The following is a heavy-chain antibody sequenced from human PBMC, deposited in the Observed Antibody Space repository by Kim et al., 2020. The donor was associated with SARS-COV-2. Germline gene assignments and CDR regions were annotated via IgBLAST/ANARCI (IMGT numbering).Heavy chain of an antibody. V-gene: IGHV3-30*04. J-gene: IGHJ3*02. D-gene: IGHD3-9*01. CDR3: ARGYDILLTMMEDAFDI. Sequence: GGSLRLSCAASGFTFSSYAMHWVRQAPGKGLEWVAVISYDGSNKYYADSVKGRFTISRDNSKNTLYLQMNSLRAEDTAVYYCARGYDILLTMMEDAFDIWGQGTMVTVSA. CDR1: GFTFSSYA. CDR2: ISYDGSNK.